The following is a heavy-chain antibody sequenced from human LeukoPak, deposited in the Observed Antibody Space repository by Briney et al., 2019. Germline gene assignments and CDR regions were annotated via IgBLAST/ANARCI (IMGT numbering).Heavy chain of an antibody. V-gene: IGHV4-39*07. CDR1: GGSISSSSYY. CDR2: IYYSGST. J-gene: IGHJ4*02. CDR3: ARDKDGY. Sequence: PSETLSLTCTVSGGSISSSSYYWGWIRQPPGKGLEWIGSIYYSGSTYYNPSLKSRVTISVDTSKNQFSLKLSSVTAADTAVYYCARDKDGYWGQGTLVTVSS.